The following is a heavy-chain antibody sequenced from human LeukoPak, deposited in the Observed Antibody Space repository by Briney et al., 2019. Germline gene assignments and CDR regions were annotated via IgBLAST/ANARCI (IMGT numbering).Heavy chain of an antibody. V-gene: IGHV3-11*04. CDR3: AKVAKYYYGSETYYFFEH. J-gene: IGHJ4*02. D-gene: IGHD3-10*01. CDR1: GFTFSDNY. CDR2: ISSSGSI. Sequence: GSLRLSCAASGFTFSDNYMSWIRQAPGKGLEWVSYISSSGSIYYADSVKGRFTISRDNAKNSLYLQMNSLRVEDTAVYYCAKVAKYYYGSETYYFFEHWGQGTPVTASS.